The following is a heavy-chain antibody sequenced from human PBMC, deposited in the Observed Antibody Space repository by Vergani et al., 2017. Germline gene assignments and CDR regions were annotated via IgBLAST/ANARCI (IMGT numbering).Heavy chain of an antibody. CDR2: VFHSGSA. CDR1: GVSMQSGSFY. J-gene: IGHJ3*02. CDR3: ARQFWVSQGVGAFET. V-gene: IGHV4-39*01. Sequence: QVQLHESGPGLVKPSETLSLICSVSGVSMQSGSFYWTWIRQPPGKGLEWIATVFHSGSAYYNPSLRRRVTISVETSKNQFSLRLTTLTAADTAVYYCARQFWVSQGVGAFETWGRGTEVSVSS. D-gene: IGHD3-16*01.